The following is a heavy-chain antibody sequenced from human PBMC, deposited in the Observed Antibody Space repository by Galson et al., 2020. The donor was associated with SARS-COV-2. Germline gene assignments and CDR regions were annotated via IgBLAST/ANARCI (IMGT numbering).Heavy chain of an antibody. J-gene: IGHJ6*02. V-gene: IGHV3-30*18. CDR3: AKDIHTYYYYGMDV. Sequence: TGRSLRLSCAASGPTFSSYGMHWVRQAPGKGLEWVAVISYDGSNKYYADSVKGRFTISRDNSKNTLYLQMNSLRAEDTAVYYCAKDIHTYYYYGMDVWGQGTTVTVSS. CDR1: GPTFSSYG. CDR2: ISYDGSNK.